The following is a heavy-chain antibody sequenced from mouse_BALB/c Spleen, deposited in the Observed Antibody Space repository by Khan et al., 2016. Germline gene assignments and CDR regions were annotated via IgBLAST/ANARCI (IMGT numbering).Heavy chain of an antibody. J-gene: IGHJ2*01. D-gene: IGHD1-3*01. CDR2: VWAGGST. Sequence: QVQLKESGPGLVAPSQSLSITCTVSGFSLTSYGVHWVRQPPGKGLDWLGVVWAGGSTTYNSALMSRLHFSTDNSKRQVFVKMNSLQTDDTAMYYCARLEDIWGQGTTLTVST. CDR1: GFSLTSYG. CDR3: ARLEDI. V-gene: IGHV2-9*02.